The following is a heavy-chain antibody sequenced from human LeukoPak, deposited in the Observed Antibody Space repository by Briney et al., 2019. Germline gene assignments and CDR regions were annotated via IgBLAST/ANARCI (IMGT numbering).Heavy chain of an antibody. CDR1: GYTFTSYG. CDR3: ARVIGVVVAASLFSFSMDV. CDR2: ISAYNGNT. V-gene: IGHV1-18*01. Sequence: ASVKVSCKASGYTFTSYGISWVRQAPGQGLERMGWISAYNGNTNYAQKLQGRVTMTTDTSTSTAYMELRSLRSDDTAVYYCARVIGVVVAASLFSFSMDVWGQGTTVTVSS. J-gene: IGHJ6*02. D-gene: IGHD2-15*01.